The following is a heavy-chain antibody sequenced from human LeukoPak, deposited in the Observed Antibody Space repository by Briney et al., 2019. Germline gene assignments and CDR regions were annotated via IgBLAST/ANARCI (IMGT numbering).Heavy chain of an antibody. D-gene: IGHD6-13*01. J-gene: IGHJ4*02. V-gene: IGHV4-38-2*02. CDR1: GYSISSGYY. CDR3: ARVGGGVAAGI. CDR2: IYHSGST. Sequence: PSETLSLTCTVSGYSISSGYYWGWIRQPPGKGLEWIGSIYHSGSTYYNPSLKSRVTISVDTSKNQFSLKLSSVTAADTAVYYCARVGGGVAAGIWGQGTLVTVSS.